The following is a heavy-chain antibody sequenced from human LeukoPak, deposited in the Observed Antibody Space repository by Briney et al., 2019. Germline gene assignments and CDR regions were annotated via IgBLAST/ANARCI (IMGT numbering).Heavy chain of an antibody. CDR2: FDPEDGET. J-gene: IGHJ3*02. D-gene: IGHD6-13*01. CDR3: ATYHLGIAAAGPANDAFDI. Sequence: APVKVSCKVSGYTLTELSMHWVRQAPGKGLEWMGGFDPEDGETIYAQKFQGRVTMTEDTSTDTAYMELSSLRSEDTAVYYCATYHLGIAAAGPANDAFDIWGQGTMVTVSS. CDR1: GYTLTELS. V-gene: IGHV1-24*01.